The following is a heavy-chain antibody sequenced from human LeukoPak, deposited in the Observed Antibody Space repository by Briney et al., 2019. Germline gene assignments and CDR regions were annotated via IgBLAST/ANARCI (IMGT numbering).Heavy chain of an antibody. V-gene: IGHV1-69*04. J-gene: IGHJ4*02. D-gene: IGHD4-17*01. CDR1: GGTFSSDA. CDR3: ARDETPGDYGFDY. CDR2: IIPIFGIA. Sequence: ASVKVSCKASGGTFSSDAISWVRQAPGQGLEWMGRIIPIFGIANYAQKFQGRVTITADKSTSTAYMELSSLRSEDTAVYYCARDETPGDYGFDYWGQGTLVTVSS.